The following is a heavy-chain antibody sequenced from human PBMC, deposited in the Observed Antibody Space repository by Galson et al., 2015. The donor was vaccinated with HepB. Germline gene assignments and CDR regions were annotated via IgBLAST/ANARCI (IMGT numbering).Heavy chain of an antibody. D-gene: IGHD6-19*01. Sequence: SPRLSCAASGFTFSSYAMSWVRQAPGKGLEWVSAISGSGGSTYYADSVKGRFTISRDNSKNTLYLQMNSLRAEDTAVYYCAKDQEGSSGWPDAFDIWGQGTMVTVSS. CDR1: GFTFSSYA. CDR3: AKDQEGSSGWPDAFDI. CDR2: ISGSGGST. J-gene: IGHJ3*02. V-gene: IGHV3-23*01.